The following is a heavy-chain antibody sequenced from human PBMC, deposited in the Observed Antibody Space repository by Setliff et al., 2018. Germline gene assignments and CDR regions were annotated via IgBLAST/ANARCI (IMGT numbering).Heavy chain of an antibody. J-gene: IGHJ5*02. CDR3: TRGRRDGYKGGFDP. CDR1: GYSFTTYW. V-gene: IGHV5-51*01. CDR2: VDPGDSDI. D-gene: IGHD5-12*01. Sequence: LGESLKISCKGSGYSFTTYWIGWVRQKPGKGLEWMGIVDPGDSDIRYSPSFQGQVTISADKSISIAYLQWDSLTASDTAMYYCTRGRRDGYKGGFDPWGQGTLVTVSS.